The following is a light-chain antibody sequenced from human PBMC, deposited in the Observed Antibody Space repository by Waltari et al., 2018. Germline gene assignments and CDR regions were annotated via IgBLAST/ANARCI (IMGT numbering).Light chain of an antibody. V-gene: IGKV1-39*01. CDR3: QQTYNSPPWT. CDR1: QSISTY. Sequence: DIQMTQSPSSLSASVGDRVTIHCRASQSISTYLNWYQQKPGKAPKLLIFAASSLQSGVPSRFSGSGSGTDFTLTIRSLQPEDFATYYCQQTYNSPPWTFGQGTKVEIK. CDR2: AAS. J-gene: IGKJ1*01.